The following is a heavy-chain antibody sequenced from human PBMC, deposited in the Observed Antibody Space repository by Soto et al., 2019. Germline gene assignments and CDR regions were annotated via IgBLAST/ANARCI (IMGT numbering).Heavy chain of an antibody. J-gene: IGHJ4*02. CDR1: GSAFTSCG. V-gene: IGHV1-3*01. CDR3: ARGGYFDSSNYLAY. Sequence: GASVKVSWKACGSAFTSCGSSSLRQAPGRGLEWMGWINPGNGNTKYSQQFQGRVIIDRDTSASTAYMELSSLRSEDTAVYYCARGGYFDSSNYLAYWGLGTLVTVSS. D-gene: IGHD3-22*01. CDR2: INPGNGNT.